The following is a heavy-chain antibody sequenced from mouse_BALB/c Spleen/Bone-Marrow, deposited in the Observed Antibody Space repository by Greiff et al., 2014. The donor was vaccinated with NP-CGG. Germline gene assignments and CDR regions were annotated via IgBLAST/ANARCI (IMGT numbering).Heavy chain of an antibody. D-gene: IGHD3-2*01. V-gene: IGHV1S56*01. CDR2: IYPGDGST. CDR3: ARSGDSSGYGFAY. J-gene: IGHJ3*01. CDR1: GFTFRSYG. Sequence: QVQLKESGPELVKPGALVKISCKASGFTFRSYGINWVKQRPGQGLEWIGWIYPGDGSTKYNEKFKGKATLTADKSSSTAYMQLSSLTSDNSAVYFCARSGDSSGYGFAYWGQGTLATVSA.